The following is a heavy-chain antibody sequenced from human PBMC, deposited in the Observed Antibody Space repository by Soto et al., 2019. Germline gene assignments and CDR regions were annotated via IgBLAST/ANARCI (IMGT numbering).Heavy chain of an antibody. V-gene: IGHV3-15*07. J-gene: IGHJ5*02. CDR3: GWGAAQFYES. Sequence: EVQLEESGGGLIQPGGSLRLSCAVSGLTLTNVWMNWLRQAPGKGLEWVGLIRSEPDGGTTNYAAPVKNRFTISRDNSKNTLYLQMNSLESEDTAVYYCGWGAAQFYESWGLGTLVTVSS. CDR2: IRSEPDGGTT. CDR1: GLTLTNVW. D-gene: IGHD3-16*01.